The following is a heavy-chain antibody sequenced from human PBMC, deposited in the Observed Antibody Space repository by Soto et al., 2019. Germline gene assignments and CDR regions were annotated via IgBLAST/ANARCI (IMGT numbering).Heavy chain of an antibody. CDR1: GGSFSGYY. J-gene: IGHJ5*02. D-gene: IGHD3-22*01. V-gene: IGHV4-34*01. Sequence: SETLSLTCAVYGGSFSGYYWSWIRQPPGKGLEWIGEINHSGSTNYNPSLKSRVTISVDTSKNQFSLKLSSVTAADTAVYYCARASQITMIVVVRRLGHWFDPWGQGTLVTVS. CDR3: ARASQITMIVVVRRLGHWFDP. CDR2: INHSGST.